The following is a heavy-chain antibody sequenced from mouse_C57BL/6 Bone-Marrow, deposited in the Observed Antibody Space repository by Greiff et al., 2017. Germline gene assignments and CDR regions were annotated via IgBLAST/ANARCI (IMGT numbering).Heavy chain of an antibody. V-gene: IGHV5-6*01. Sequence: EVHLVESGGDLVKPGGSLKLSCAASGFTFSSYGMSWVRQTPDKRLEWVTTISSGGSYTSYPDSVKGRFTISRDNAKNTLYLQMSSLKSEDTAMYYCARHGITTVVAPAWFAYWGQGTLVTVSA. D-gene: IGHD1-1*01. CDR3: ARHGITTVVAPAWFAY. CDR2: ISSGGSYT. CDR1: GFTFSSYG. J-gene: IGHJ3*01.